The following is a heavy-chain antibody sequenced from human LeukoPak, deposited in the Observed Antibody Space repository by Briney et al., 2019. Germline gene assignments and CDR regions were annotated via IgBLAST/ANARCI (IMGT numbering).Heavy chain of an antibody. CDR3: ANDLVDSSGYYTQFDY. D-gene: IGHD3-22*01. CDR1: GFTFSSYA. J-gene: IGHJ4*02. Sequence: GSLRLSCAASGFTFSSYAMSWVRQAPGKGLEWVSAISGSGGSTYYADSVKDRFTISRDNSKNTLYLQMNSLRAEDTAVYYCANDLVDSSGYYTQFDYWGQGTLVTVSS. CDR2: ISGSGGST. V-gene: IGHV3-23*01.